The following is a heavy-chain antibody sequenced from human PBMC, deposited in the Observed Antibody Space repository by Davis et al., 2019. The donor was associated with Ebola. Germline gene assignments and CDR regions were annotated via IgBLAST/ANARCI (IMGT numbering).Heavy chain of an antibody. V-gene: IGHV3-15*01. CDR3: ARVARGYYDMADY. CDR1: GFAFDKAW. D-gene: IGHD3-22*01. Sequence: GESLKISCAASGFAFDKAWMTWVRQAPGKGLEWVGHINSKTDGGTADYAAPVKGRFTISRDDSENTLYLQMNSLKTEDTAVYYCARVARGYYDMADYWGQGTLVTVSS. CDR2: INSKTDGGTA. J-gene: IGHJ4*02.